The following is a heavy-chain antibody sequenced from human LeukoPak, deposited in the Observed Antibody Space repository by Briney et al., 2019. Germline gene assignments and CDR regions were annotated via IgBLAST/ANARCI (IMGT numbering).Heavy chain of an antibody. J-gene: IGHJ4*02. CDR3: ASGGGWMIES. V-gene: IGHV3-7*01. Sequence: GGSLRLSCAASGFTLSTYWMNWVRQTPGKGLEWVANIKGDGSEQNYVDSVKGRFTISRDNAKNSLYLQMSSLRGEDTAVYYCASGGGWMIESWGQGTLVTVSS. CDR2: IKGDGSEQ. CDR1: GFTLSTYW. D-gene: IGHD6-19*01.